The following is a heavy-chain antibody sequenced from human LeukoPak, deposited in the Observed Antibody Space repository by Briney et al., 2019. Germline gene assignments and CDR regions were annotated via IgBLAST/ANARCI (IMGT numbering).Heavy chain of an antibody. CDR2: INTSGGTT. CDR3: AKGYNWHDR. V-gene: IGHV3-23*01. Sequence: PGGSLRLSCAASGFTFSSYGMTWVRQAPGKGLEWVSTINTSGGTTYYTDSVKGRFTGSRDNSKNTLYLQMNSLGAEDTAVYYCAKGYNWHDRWGQGTLVTVSS. CDR1: GFTFSSYG. J-gene: IGHJ5*02.